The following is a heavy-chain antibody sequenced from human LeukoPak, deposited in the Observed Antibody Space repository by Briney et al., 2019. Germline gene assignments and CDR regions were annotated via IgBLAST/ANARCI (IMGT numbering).Heavy chain of an antibody. CDR3: AKDQNWEGGY. D-gene: IGHD7-27*01. V-gene: IGHV3-23*01. Sequence: GGSLRLSCAAPGFTFSNHDMTWIRQAPGKGLEWVSVINYSGVSTNYADSVKGRFTISRDNSKNTVYLQMNSLRVEDTAVYYCAKDQNWEGGYWGQGTLVTVSS. CDR1: GFTFSNHD. CDR2: INYSGVST. J-gene: IGHJ4*02.